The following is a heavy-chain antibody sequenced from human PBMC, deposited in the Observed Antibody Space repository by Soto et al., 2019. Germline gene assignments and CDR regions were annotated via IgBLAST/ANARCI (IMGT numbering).Heavy chain of an antibody. J-gene: IGHJ4*02. CDR1: GFTFSDYY. V-gene: IGHV3-11*06. CDR3: ARSGDNYNPLDY. D-gene: IGHD1-1*01. CDR2: SSNSGTFA. Sequence: QVQLVESGGGVVKPGGSLRLSCAASGFTFSDYYMSWLRQAPGKGLEWISYSSNSGTFARYADSVKGRFSISRDNAKISLYLQIDSLRGEDTAIFYSARSGDNYNPLDYWGQGTPVTVSS.